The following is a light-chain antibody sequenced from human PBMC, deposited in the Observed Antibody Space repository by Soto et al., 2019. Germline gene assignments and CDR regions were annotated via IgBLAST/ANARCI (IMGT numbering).Light chain of an antibody. CDR3: TSYVGKDIGV. Sequence: QSVLTQPPSASGSPGQSVTISCTGTSSDVGAYKYVSWYQQYPGKAPKLMIYEVTKRPSGVPDRFSGSKSGNTASLTVAGLEAEDEAGYYCTSYVGKDIGVFGGGTKVTVL. CDR2: EVT. CDR1: SSDVGAYKY. V-gene: IGLV2-8*01. J-gene: IGLJ3*02.